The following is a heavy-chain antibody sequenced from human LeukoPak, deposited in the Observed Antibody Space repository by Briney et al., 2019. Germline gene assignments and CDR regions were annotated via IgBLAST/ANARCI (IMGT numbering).Heavy chain of an antibody. CDR3: ARDYCSSTSCYIFWFDP. CDR2: ISSSSSYI. V-gene: IGHV3-21*01. Sequence: GSLRLSCAASGFTFSSYSMNWVRQAPGKGLEWVSSISSSSSYIYYADSVKGRFTISRDNAKNSLYLQMNSLRAEDTAVYYCARDYCSSTSCYIFWFDPWGQGTLVTVSS. CDR1: GFTFSSYS. J-gene: IGHJ5*02. D-gene: IGHD2-2*02.